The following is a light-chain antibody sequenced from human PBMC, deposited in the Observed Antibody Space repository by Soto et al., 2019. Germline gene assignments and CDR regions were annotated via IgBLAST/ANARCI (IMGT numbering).Light chain of an antibody. CDR2: AAS. Sequence: DIQMTQSPSSLSASVGDRVTITCRASQTISSYLNWYQLNPGKAPKLLIYAASSLQSGVPSRFSGSGSGTDFTLTISSLQPEDFATYYCQQSYNFPRTFGQGTKVEVK. J-gene: IGKJ1*01. CDR3: QQSYNFPRT. V-gene: IGKV1-39*01. CDR1: QTISSY.